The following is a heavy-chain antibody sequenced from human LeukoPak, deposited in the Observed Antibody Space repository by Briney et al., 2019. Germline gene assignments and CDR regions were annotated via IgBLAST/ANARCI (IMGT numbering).Heavy chain of an antibody. Sequence: GGSLRLSCAASGFTFSSYAMTWVRQAPGKGLEWVSGISGSGGSTYYADSVKGRFTISRDNSKNTLYLQMNSLRAEDTAVYYCEKDNRGLCGGACTVKGARDPW. CDR3: EKDNRGLCGGACTVKGARDP. V-gene: IGHV3-23*01. D-gene: IGHD2-21*02. CDR1: GFTFSSYA. J-gene: IGHJ5*02. CDR2: ISGSGGST.